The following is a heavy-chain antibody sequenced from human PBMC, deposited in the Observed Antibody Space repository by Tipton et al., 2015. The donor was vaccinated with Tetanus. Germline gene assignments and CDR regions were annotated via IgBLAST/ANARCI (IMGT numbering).Heavy chain of an antibody. J-gene: IGHJ4*02. CDR1: GFTFSDHY. Sequence: LSLTCAASGFTFSDHYMSWIRQAPGKGLEWVSYISSSGKTVHYGDVVKGRFTLSRDNSQNTLYLQMNSLKVEDTAVYYCAREDGGPTLDYFDSWGQGALVIVSS. D-gene: IGHD3-16*01. CDR2: ISSSGKTV. CDR3: AREDGGPTLDYFDS. V-gene: IGHV3-11*04.